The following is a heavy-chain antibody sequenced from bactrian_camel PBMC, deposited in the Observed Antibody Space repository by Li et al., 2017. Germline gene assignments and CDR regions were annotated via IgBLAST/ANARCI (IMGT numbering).Heavy chain of an antibody. V-gene: IGHV3-3*01. CDR3: AAGFSVVPGPVGILDCKYNS. CDR2: IRHIVGTT. Sequence: HVQLVESGGGSVQAGGSLRLSCVASGYTDSFDYVGWFRQAPGKEREGLAVIRHIVGTTRYSDSVKGRFAISLDNAEDTGYLRMTYLKPEDSGMYYCAAGFSVVPGPVGILDCKYNSWGAGTQVTVS. CDR1: GYTDSFDY. J-gene: IGHJ4*01. D-gene: IGHD8*01.